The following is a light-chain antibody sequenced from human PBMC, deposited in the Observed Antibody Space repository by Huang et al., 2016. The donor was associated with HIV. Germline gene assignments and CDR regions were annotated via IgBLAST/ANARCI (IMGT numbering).Light chain of an antibody. CDR1: KSVSSN. CDR2: GAS. CDR3: QQYNNWPRT. J-gene: IGKJ2*01. Sequence: EIVMTQSPATLSVSPGERATLSCRASKSVSSNLAWYQQKPGQAPRRLIYGASTRATGIPARCSGSGSGTEVTLTISSLQSEDFAVYYCQQYNNWPRTFGQGTKLEI. V-gene: IGKV3-15*01.